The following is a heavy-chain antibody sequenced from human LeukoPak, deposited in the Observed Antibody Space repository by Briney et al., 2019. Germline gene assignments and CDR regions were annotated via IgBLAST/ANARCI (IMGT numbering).Heavy chain of an antibody. CDR1: GFTFSSYA. J-gene: IGHJ4*02. D-gene: IGHD3-9*01. CDR3: AKWGDYDVLTGYYDPDY. CDR2: ITGSGGGT. Sequence: GGSLRLSCAASGFTFSSYAMSWVRQAPGKGLEWVSAITGSGGGTYYADSVKGRFTISRDNSKSTLYLQMNSLRAEDTAVYYCAKWGDYDVLTGYYDPDYWGQGTLVTVSS. V-gene: IGHV3-23*01.